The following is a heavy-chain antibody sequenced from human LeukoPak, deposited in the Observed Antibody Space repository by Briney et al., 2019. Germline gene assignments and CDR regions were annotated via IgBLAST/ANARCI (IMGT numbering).Heavy chain of an antibody. CDR1: GFTFSSYG. J-gene: IGHJ4*02. D-gene: IGHD1-26*01. CDR2: ISGSGGST. V-gene: IGHV3-23*01. CDR3: AKGHLVGASGDY. Sequence: GGSLRLSCAASGFTFSSYGMHWVRQAPGKGLEWVSAISGSGGSTYYADSVKGRFTISRDNSKNTLYLQMNSLRAEDTAVYYCAKGHLVGASGDYWGQGTLVTVSS.